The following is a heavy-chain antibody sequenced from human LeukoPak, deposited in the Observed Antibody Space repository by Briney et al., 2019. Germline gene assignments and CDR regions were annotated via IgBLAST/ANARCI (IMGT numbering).Heavy chain of an antibody. CDR3: APDLRFLGSANFDY. Sequence: GGSLRLSCAASGFTFSSYAMSWVRQAPGKGLEWVSAISGSGGSTYYADSVKGRFTISRDNSKNTLYLQMSSLRAEDTAVYYCAPDLRFLGSANFDYWGQGTLVTVSS. V-gene: IGHV3-23*01. CDR2: ISGSGGST. CDR1: GFTFSSYA. J-gene: IGHJ4*02. D-gene: IGHD3-3*01.